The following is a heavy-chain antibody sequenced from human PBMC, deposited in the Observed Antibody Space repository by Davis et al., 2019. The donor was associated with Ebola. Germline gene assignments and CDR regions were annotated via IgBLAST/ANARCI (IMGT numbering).Heavy chain of an antibody. Sequence: PGGFLRLSCAASGFTFSSYSMNWVRQAPGKGLEWVSSISSSSSYIYYADSVKGRFTISRDNAKNSLYLQMNSLRAEDTAVYYCASSSHSSSWYGYYYYGMDVWGQGTTVTVSS. J-gene: IGHJ6*02. CDR1: GFTFSSYS. D-gene: IGHD6-13*01. CDR2: ISSSSSYI. V-gene: IGHV3-21*04. CDR3: ASSSHSSSWYGYYYYGMDV.